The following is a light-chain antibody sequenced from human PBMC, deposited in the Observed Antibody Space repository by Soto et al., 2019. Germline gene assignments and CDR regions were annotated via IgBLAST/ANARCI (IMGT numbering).Light chain of an antibody. Sequence: DIQLTQSPSFLSASVGDRVTITCRASQGISSYLAWYQQKPGKAPKLLIYAASTLQSGVPSRFSGSGSGTEFPLTISSLQPEDFATSYCQQLNRYPLTFGPGTKVDIK. CDR2: AAS. CDR1: QGISSY. J-gene: IGKJ3*01. CDR3: QQLNRYPLT. V-gene: IGKV1-9*01.